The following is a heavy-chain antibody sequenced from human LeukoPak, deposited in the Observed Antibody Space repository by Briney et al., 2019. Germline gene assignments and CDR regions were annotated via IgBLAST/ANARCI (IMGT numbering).Heavy chain of an antibody. CDR2: NFFHDGTT. CDR3: ARGYYVEYYFDY. V-gene: IGHV1-46*02. J-gene: IGHJ4*02. CDR1: GYSFNSHH. Sequence: GASVKVSCKTSGYSFNSHHVHWVRQAPGQGLEWMGINFFHDGTTSNTQKFPGRVTMTRDTSTSTVYMELSSLRSGDTAVYYCARGYYVEYYFDYWGQGTLVTVSS. D-gene: IGHD3-10*02.